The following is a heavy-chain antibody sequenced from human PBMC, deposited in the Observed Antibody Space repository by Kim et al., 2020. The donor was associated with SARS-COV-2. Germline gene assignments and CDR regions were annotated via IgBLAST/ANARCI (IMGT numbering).Heavy chain of an antibody. CDR3: VKDHYSSGFTSDWFDP. V-gene: IGHV3-64D*09. J-gene: IGHJ5*02. Sequence: SVKGRLTISRDNSKNTLYLQMSRLRAEDTAVYYCVKDHYSSGFTSDWFDPWGQGTLVTVSS. D-gene: IGHD6-19*01.